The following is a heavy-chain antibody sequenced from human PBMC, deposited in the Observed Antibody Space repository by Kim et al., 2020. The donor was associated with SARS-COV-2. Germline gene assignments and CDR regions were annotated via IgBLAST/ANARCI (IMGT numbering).Heavy chain of an antibody. J-gene: IGHJ4*02. V-gene: IGHV3-49*02. CDR3: TRDAERYYDILTGYDY. D-gene: IGHD3-9*01. Sequence: SVKGRFTISRDDSKSIAYLQMNSLKTEDTAVYYCTRDAERYYDILTGYDYWGQGTLVTVSS.